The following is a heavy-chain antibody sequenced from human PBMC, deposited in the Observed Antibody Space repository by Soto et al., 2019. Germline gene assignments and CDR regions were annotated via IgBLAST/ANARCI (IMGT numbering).Heavy chain of an antibody. D-gene: IGHD3-16*01. J-gene: IGHJ4*02. CDR3: ARADPDASVGY. Sequence: SETLSLTCTVSGGSMSSHYWTWLRQPPGKGLEWIGYISYSGSTYYNPSLKSRVTISADTSRNQFSLKLSSVIAADTAVYYCARADPDASVGYWGQGTVVTVS. CDR2: ISYSGST. V-gene: IGHV4-59*11. CDR1: GGSMSSHY.